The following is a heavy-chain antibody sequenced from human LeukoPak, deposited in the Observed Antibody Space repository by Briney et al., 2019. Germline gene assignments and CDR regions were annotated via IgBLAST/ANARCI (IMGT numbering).Heavy chain of an antibody. J-gene: IGHJ6*02. D-gene: IGHD5-12*01. CDR3: ARDKGYSGYDWFYGMDV. CDR2: FSWNSGSI. Sequence: GGSLRLSCAASGFTFDDYAMHWVRPAPGKGLEGVPGFSWNSGSIGYADSVKGRFTISRDNAKNSLYLQMNSLRAEDTAVYYCARDKGYSGYDWFYGMDVWGQGTTVTVSS. CDR1: GFTFDDYA. V-gene: IGHV3-9*01.